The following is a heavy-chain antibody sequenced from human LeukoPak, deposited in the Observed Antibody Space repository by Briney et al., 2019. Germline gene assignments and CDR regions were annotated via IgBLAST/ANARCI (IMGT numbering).Heavy chain of an antibody. Sequence: SVKVSCKASGGTFSSYAISWVRQAPGQGLEWMGGIIPIFGTANYAQKFQGRVTITTDESTSTAYMELSSLRSEDMAVYYCARERRGSYLTDSSWGQGTLVTVSS. CDR2: IIPIFGTA. CDR3: ARERRGSYLTDSS. V-gene: IGHV1-69*05. D-gene: IGHD1-26*01. CDR1: GGTFSSYA. J-gene: IGHJ4*02.